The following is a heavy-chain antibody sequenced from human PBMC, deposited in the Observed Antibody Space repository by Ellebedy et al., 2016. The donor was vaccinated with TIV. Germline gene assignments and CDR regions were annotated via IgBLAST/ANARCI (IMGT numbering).Heavy chain of an antibody. CDR3: AKVSDYDFWSGYKHLIDY. J-gene: IGHJ4*02. D-gene: IGHD3-3*01. V-gene: IGHV3-23*01. CDR1: GFTFSSYA. Sequence: GGSLRLSXAASGFTFSSYAMSWVRQAPGKGLEWVSAISGSGGSTYYADSVKGRFTISRDNSKNTLYLQMNGLRAEDTAVYYCAKVSDYDFWSGYKHLIDYWGQGTLVTVSS. CDR2: ISGSGGST.